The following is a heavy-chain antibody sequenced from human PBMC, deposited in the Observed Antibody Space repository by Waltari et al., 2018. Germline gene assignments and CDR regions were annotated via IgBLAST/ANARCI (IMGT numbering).Heavy chain of an antibody. CDR2: VRGDGKT. Sequence: QLQLQESGPGLVKPSGTLSLICAVSGDSMSTSDYWSWVRQPPGKGLERIGQVRGDGKTNYNPSFASRVTMSLDTSTCHFALNLTSATAADTALYYCARDRGRGLYLDTWGQGTLVTVSP. V-gene: IGHV4-4*02. J-gene: IGHJ4*02. D-gene: IGHD1-1*01. CDR1: GDSMSTSDY. CDR3: ARDRGRGLYLDT.